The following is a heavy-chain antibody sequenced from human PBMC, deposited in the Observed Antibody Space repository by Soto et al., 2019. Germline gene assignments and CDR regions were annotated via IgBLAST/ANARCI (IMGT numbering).Heavy chain of an antibody. J-gene: IGHJ6*02. CDR1: GFTFSSYW. CDR2: INSDGSST. CDR3: ARATHSSSHYYYGMDV. D-gene: IGHD6-6*01. Sequence: GGSLRLSCAASGFTFSSYWMHWVRQAPGKGLVWVSRINSDGSSTSYADSVKGRFTISRDNAKNTLYLQMNSLRAEDTAVYYCARATHSSSHYYYGMDVWGQGTTVTVSS. V-gene: IGHV3-74*01.